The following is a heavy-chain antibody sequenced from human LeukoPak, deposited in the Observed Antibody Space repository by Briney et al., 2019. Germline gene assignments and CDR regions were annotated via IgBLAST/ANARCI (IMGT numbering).Heavy chain of an antibody. D-gene: IGHD2-2*01. V-gene: IGHV4-59*08. J-gene: IGHJ2*01. Sequence: PSETLSLTCAVYGGSFSGYYWSWIRQPPGKGLEWIVYIYYSGSTNYNPSLKSRVTISVDTSKNQFSLKLSSVTAADTAVYYCARRSASTNWYFDLWGRGTLVTVSS. CDR1: GGSFSGYY. CDR2: IYYSGST. CDR3: ARRSASTNWYFDL.